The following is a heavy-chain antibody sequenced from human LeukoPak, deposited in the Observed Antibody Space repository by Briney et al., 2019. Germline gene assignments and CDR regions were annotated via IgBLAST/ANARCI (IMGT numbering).Heavy chain of an antibody. D-gene: IGHD5-18*01. CDR3: ARSPTKRVTDDY. CDR2: IYYSGST. V-gene: IGHV4-39*07. CDR1: GGSISSSSYY. J-gene: IGHJ4*02. Sequence: SETLSLTCTVSGGSISSSSYYWGWIRQPPGKGLEWIGSIYYSGSTYYNPSLKSRVTISVDTSKTQFSLTLTSVTAADTAVYFCARSPTKRVTDDYWGQGTLVTVSS.